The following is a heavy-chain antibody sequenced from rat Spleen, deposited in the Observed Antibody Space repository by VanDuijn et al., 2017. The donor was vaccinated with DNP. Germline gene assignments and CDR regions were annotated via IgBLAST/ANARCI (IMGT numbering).Heavy chain of an antibody. CDR1: GFTFSGYW. V-gene: IGHV5-58*01. Sequence: EVQLVETGGGSVQPGRSLKLSCVASGFTFSGYWMFWIRQAPGKGLQWVASINPDGGTTHYSDSVRGRFTISRDNAENTVYLQMNSLRSEDTATYYCAKDLQWYAMDAWGPGTSVSVSS. CDR3: AKDLQWYAMDA. CDR2: INPDGGTT. D-gene: IGHD1-1*01. J-gene: IGHJ4*01.